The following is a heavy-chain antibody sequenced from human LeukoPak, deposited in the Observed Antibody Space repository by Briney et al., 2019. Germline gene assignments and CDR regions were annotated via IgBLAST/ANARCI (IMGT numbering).Heavy chain of an antibody. V-gene: IGHV3-23*01. CDR3: AKGLSESIYVALDS. CDR1: GFTFSTYV. J-gene: IGHJ4*02. CDR2: ISTGDST. D-gene: IGHD1-26*01. Sequence: GGSLRLSCAASGFTFSTYVMNWVRQAPGKGLEWVSHISTGDSTYYPDSVKGRFTVSRDRSKNTLYLQMNSLRADDTAVYYCAKGLSESIYVALDSWGPGTLVTVSS.